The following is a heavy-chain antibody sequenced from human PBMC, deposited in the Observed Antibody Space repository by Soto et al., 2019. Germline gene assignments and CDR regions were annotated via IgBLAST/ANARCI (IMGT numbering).Heavy chain of an antibody. V-gene: IGHV4-31*03. CDR1: GGSISSGGYY. J-gene: IGHJ6*02. Sequence: SETLSLTCTVSGGSISSGGYYWSWIRQHPGKGLEWIGYIYYSGSTYYNPSLKSRVTISVDTSKNQFSLKLSSVTAADTAVYYCALLGSVDYYGSGSYYGMGVWGQGTTVTVSS. D-gene: IGHD3-10*01. CDR3: ALLGSVDYYGSGSYYGMGV. CDR2: IYYSGST.